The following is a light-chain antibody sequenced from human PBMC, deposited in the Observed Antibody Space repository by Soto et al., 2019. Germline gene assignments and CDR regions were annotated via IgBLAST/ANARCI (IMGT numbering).Light chain of an antibody. J-gene: IGKJ3*01. CDR2: GAS. CDR1: QGIANI. CDR3: QQLYSLPIP. Sequence: IRLTQSPSSLSASVGARVTISCRASQGIANILAWYQQKPGKAPKLLIYGASTFQRGVPSRFSGSGSGTDFTLTISSLQPEDFATYDCQQLYSLPIPFGPGTRVDIK. V-gene: IGKV1-9*01.